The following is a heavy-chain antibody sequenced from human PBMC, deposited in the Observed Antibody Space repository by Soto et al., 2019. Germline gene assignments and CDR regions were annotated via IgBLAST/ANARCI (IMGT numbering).Heavy chain of an antibody. CDR3: ARGGREAASLYYYYGMDV. V-gene: IGHV3-21*01. CDR1: GFTFSSYS. J-gene: IGHJ6*02. Sequence: NPGGSLRLSCAASGFTFSSYSMNWVRQAPGKGLEWVSSISSSSSYIYYADSVKGRFTISRDNAKNSLYLQMNSLRAEDTAVYYCARGGREAASLYYYYGMDVWGQGTTVTVSS. D-gene: IGHD2-15*01. CDR2: ISSSSSYI.